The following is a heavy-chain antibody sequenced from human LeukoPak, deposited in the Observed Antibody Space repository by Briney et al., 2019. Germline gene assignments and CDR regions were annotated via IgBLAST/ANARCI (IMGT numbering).Heavy chain of an antibody. CDR2: IYHSGST. CDR1: GGSISSSNW. CDR3: ARDDIVVVPAAINGSYYYGMDV. J-gene: IGHJ6*04. D-gene: IGHD2-2*01. Sequence: KPSGTLSLTCAVSGGSISSSNWWSWVRQPPGKRLEWIGEIYHSGSTNYNPSLKSRATISVDKSKNQFSLKLSSVTAADTAVYYCARDDIVVVPAAINGSYYYGMDVWGKGTTVTASS. V-gene: IGHV4-4*02.